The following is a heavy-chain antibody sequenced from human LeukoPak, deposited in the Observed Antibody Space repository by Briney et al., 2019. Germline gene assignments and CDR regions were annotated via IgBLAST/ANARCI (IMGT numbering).Heavy chain of an antibody. J-gene: IGHJ5*02. V-gene: IGHV4-59*01. CDR3: AREYSSSDNWFDP. CDR1: GGSISSYY. Sequence: PSETLSLTCTVSGGSISSYYWSWIRQPPGKGLEWIGYICYSGSTNYNPSLKSRVTISVDTSKNQYSLKLSSVTAADTAVYYCAREYSSSDNWFDPWGQGTLVTVSS. CDR2: ICYSGST. D-gene: IGHD6-6*01.